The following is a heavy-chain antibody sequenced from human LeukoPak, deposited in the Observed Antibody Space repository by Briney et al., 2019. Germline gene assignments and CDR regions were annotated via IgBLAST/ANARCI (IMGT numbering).Heavy chain of an antibody. CDR2: INSYNGNT. Sequence: ASVKVSCKASGYTFTSYGFTWVRQAPGQGLDWMGWINSYNGNTQYAPKFKGRVTTTIDTSTSTAYMELRSLGSDDTAVYYCARRGNWNHFDYWGQGTLVIVSS. V-gene: IGHV1-18*01. J-gene: IGHJ4*02. D-gene: IGHD1-20*01. CDR3: ARRGNWNHFDY. CDR1: GYTFTSYG.